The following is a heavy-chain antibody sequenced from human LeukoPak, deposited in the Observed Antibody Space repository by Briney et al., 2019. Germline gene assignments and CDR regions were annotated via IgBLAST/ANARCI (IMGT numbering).Heavy chain of an antibody. CDR1: GYSFTSYW. D-gene: IGHD6-19*01. J-gene: IGHJ4*02. CDR2: IYPGDSDT. CDR3: ARLGAVAGLVHYFDY. V-gene: IGHV5-51*01. Sequence: GESLKISCKGSGYSFTSYWIGWVRQMPGKGLEWMRIIYPGDSDTRYGPSFQGKVTILDEKSIRTAYLQWSSLKASDTATYYCARLGAVAGLVHYFDYWGQGTLVTVSS.